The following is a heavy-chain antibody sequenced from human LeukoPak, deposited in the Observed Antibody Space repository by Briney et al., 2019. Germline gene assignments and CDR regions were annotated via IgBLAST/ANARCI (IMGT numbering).Heavy chain of an antibody. CDR2: IYTSGST. V-gene: IGHV4-4*07. D-gene: IGHD4-17*01. CDR1: GGSISSYY. Sequence: SETLSLTCPVPGGSISSYYWSWIRQPARKGLEWIGRIYTSGSTNYNPSLKSRVTMSVDTSKNQFSLKLSFVTAADTAVYYCARDSTTRAFDIWGQGTMVTVSS. CDR3: ARDSTTRAFDI. J-gene: IGHJ3*02.